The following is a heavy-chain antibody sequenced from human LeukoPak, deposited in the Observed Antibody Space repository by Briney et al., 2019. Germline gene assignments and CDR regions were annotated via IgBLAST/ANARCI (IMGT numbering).Heavy chain of an antibody. CDR3: SRDSTFGAVLDFIF. J-gene: IGHJ4*02. D-gene: IGHD3-16*02. Sequence: ASVKVSSKASGYNFNTFSIAWGRQAPGQGLEWMGWINANNGKTHYAQKFHDRVTMTTDTSTNTAYLELRGLKSDDTAMYYCSRDSTFGAVLDFIFWGQENLFTVSS. V-gene: IGHV1-18*01. CDR1: GYNFNTFS. CDR2: INANNGKT.